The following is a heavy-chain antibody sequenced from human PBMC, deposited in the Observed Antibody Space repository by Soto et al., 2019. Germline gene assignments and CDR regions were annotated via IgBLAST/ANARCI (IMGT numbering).Heavy chain of an antibody. V-gene: IGHV5-51*03. CDR3: ASTLNSGGSCYFCAFDI. CDR2: IYPGDSDT. CDR1: GYSFTSYW. D-gene: IGHD2-15*01. Sequence: EVQLVQSGAEVKKPGESLKISCKGSGYSFTSYWIGWVRQMPGKGLEWMGIIYPGDSDTRYSPSFQGQVTISADKSISTAYLQLSSLKASDTAMYYCASTLNSGGSCYFCAFDIWGQGTMVTVSS. J-gene: IGHJ3*02.